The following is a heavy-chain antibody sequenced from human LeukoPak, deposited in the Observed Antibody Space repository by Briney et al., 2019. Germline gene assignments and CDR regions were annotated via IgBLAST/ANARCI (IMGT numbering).Heavy chain of an antibody. D-gene: IGHD6-13*01. CDR3: ARVRAAAGREPLDY. J-gene: IGHJ4*02. Sequence: GGSLRLSCAASGFTFSSYSMNWVRQAPGKGLEWVPSISSSSSYIYYADSVKGRFTISRDNAKNSLYLQMNSLRAEDTAVYYCARVRAAAGREPLDYWGQGTLVTVSS. CDR2: ISSSSSYI. V-gene: IGHV3-21*01. CDR1: GFTFSSYS.